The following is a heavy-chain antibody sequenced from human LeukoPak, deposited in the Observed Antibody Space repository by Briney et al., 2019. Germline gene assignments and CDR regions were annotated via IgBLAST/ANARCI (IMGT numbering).Heavy chain of an antibody. CDR2: ISSNGGSS. J-gene: IGHJ4*02. CDR1: GFTFSAYA. CDR3: TRGGTTFDY. V-gene: IGHV3-64*04. Sequence: GGSLRLSCSASGFTFSAYAMYWVRQAPGKGLEYVSGISSNGGSSFYADSVKGRFTISRDNSKNTLYLQMNSLRAEDTAIYYCTRGGTTFDYWGQGTLVSVSS. D-gene: IGHD1-1*01.